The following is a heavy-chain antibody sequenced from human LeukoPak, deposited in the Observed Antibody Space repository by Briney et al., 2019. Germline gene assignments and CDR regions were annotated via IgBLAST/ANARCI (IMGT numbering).Heavy chain of an antibody. CDR2: IYYSGST. V-gene: IGHV4-59*01. CDR3: ARSQGIGYFDY. D-gene: IGHD2-21*01. Sequence: SSETLSLTCTASGGSISSYYWSWIRQPPGKGLEWIGYIYYSGSTNYNPPLKSRVTISVDTSKNQFSLKLSSVTAADTAVYYCARSQGIGYFDYWGQGTLVTVSS. CDR1: GGSISSYY. J-gene: IGHJ4*02.